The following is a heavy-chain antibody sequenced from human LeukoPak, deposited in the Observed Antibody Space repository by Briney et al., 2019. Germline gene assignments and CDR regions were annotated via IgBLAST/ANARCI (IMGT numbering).Heavy chain of an antibody. CDR1: GFTFSSYA. CDR2: ISGSGGST. CDR3: AKDPLSSGWYHNWFDP. Sequence: PGGSLRLSCAASGFTFSSYAMSWVRQAPGKGLEWVSAISGSGGSTYYADSVKGRFTISRDNSKNTLYLQMNSLRAEDTAVYYCAKDPLSSGWYHNWFDPRGQGTLVTVSS. D-gene: IGHD6-19*01. V-gene: IGHV3-23*01. J-gene: IGHJ5*02.